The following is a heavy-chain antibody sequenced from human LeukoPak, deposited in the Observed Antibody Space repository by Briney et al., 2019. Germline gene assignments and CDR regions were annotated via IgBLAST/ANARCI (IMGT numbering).Heavy chain of an antibody. Sequence: HPGGSLRLSCAASGFTFSSYAMSWVRQAPGKGLEWLSAISGSGGSTYYADSVKGRFTISRDNSKNTLYLQMNSLGAEDTAVYYCATRDKMVYAIRSFDYWGQGTLVTVSS. D-gene: IGHD2-8*01. CDR2: ISGSGGST. CDR1: GFTFSSYA. J-gene: IGHJ4*02. CDR3: ATRDKMVYAIRSFDY. V-gene: IGHV3-23*01.